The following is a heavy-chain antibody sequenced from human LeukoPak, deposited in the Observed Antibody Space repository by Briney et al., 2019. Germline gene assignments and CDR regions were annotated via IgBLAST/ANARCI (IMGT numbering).Heavy chain of an antibody. CDR2: ITWNSAKT. CDR1: GVAFERFA. J-gene: IGHJ4*02. Sequence: GGSLRLSCAASGVAFERFAMHWVRQPPGKGLEWVSGITWNSAKTLYADSVKGRFTISRDNAKNSLYLQMNSLRADDTAFYYCARQTRGYVYYFDYWGQGTLVTVSS. D-gene: IGHD2-2*01. CDR3: ARQTRGYVYYFDY. V-gene: IGHV3-9*01.